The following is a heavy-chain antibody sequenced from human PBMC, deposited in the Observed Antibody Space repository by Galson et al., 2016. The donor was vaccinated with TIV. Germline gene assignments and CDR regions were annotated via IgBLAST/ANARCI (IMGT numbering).Heavy chain of an antibody. J-gene: IGHJ4*02. CDR1: GYTSTSSG. V-gene: IGHV1-18*01. Sequence: SVKASCKASGYTSTSSGLSWVRQAPGQGLEWMGWISTYNGYTDYAQKLQGRVTMTTDTSTSTAYMELRSLRSDDTAMYYCARDPTYYDTNGWGHWGQGTLVIVSS. D-gene: IGHD3-22*01. CDR3: ARDPTYYDTNGWGH. CDR2: ISTYNGYT.